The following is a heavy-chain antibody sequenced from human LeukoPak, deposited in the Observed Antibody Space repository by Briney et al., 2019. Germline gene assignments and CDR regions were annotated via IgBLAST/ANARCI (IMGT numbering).Heavy chain of an antibody. D-gene: IGHD3-9*01. Sequence: ASVKVSCKASGYTFTSYYMHWVRQAPGQGLEWMGIINPSGGSTTYAQKFQGRVTMTRDTSTITVYMELSSLRSEDTAVYYCARKLLTGAGLDTWGQGHLAPVSS. CDR3: ARKLLTGAGLDT. V-gene: IGHV1-46*01. CDR1: GYTFTSYY. J-gene: IGHJ1*01. CDR2: INPSGGST.